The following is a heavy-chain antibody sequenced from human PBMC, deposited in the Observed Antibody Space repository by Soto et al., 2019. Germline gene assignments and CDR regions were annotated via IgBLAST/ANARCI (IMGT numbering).Heavy chain of an antibody. CDR3: AGQGGSRLNWFEP. D-gene: IGHD6-13*01. CDR2: ISSSTI. Sequence: EVQLVESGGGLVQPGGSLRLSCAASGFTFSTYSMNWVRQAPGKGLEWVSYISSSTIYYADSVKGRFTISRDNAKNSLYLQMNRLRAEDTAVYYCAGQGGSRLNWFEPWGQGTLVTVSS. CDR1: GFTFSTYS. V-gene: IGHV3-48*01. J-gene: IGHJ5*02.